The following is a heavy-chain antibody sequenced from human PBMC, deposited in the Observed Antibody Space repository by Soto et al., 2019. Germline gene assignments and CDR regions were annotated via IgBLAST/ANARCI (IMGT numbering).Heavy chain of an antibody. CDR3: ARSYYDFWSGYYNDQYYYGMDV. CDR1: GFTFSSYG. V-gene: IGHV3-30*03. CDR2: ISYDGSNK. J-gene: IGHJ6*02. Sequence: GGSLRLSCAASGFTFSSYGMHWVRQAPGKGLEWVAVISYDGSNKYYADSVKGRFTISRDNSKNTLYLQMNSLRAEDTAVYYCARSYYDFWSGYYNDQYYYGMDVWGQGTTVTVSS. D-gene: IGHD3-3*01.